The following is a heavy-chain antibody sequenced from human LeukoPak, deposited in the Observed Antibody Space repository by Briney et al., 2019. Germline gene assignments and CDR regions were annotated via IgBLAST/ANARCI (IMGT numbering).Heavy chain of an antibody. J-gene: IGHJ5*02. Sequence: ASVKVSCKAPGYTFTGYYMHWVRQAPGQGLEWMGWINPNSGGTNYAQKFQGRVTMTRDTSISTAYMELSRLKSDDTAVYYCARVPYNWKNWFDPWGQGTLVTVSS. CDR1: GYTFTGYY. CDR2: INPNSGGT. D-gene: IGHD1-20*01. CDR3: ARVPYNWKNWFDP. V-gene: IGHV1-2*02.